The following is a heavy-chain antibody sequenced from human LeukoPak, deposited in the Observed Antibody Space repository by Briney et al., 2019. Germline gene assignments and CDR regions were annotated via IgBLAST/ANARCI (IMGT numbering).Heavy chain of an antibody. CDR2: INSSGSTI. D-gene: IGHD6-19*01. Sequence: GGYLRLYCASSGFTFSYYYMSWIRQAPGQGLEWGSYINSSGSTIYYADPVRGRFTISRDNAKNSLYLQRHSPSAEDTAVYYCARDNGPQWLVRGCVGFDYWGQGTLVTVSS. J-gene: IGHJ4*02. V-gene: IGHV3-11*04. CDR3: ARDNGPQWLVRGCVGFDY. CDR1: GFTFSYYY.